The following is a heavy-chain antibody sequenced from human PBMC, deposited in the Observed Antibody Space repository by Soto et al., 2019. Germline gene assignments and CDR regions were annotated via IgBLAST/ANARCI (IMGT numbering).Heavy chain of an antibody. CDR2: ISGSGGST. D-gene: IGHD3-9*01. V-gene: IGHV3-23*01. Sequence: GGSLRLSCAASGFTFSSYAMSWVRQAPGKGLEWVSAISGSGGSTYYADSVKGRFTISRDNSKNTLYLQMNSLRAEDTAVYYCANPILNTIILRYFDWLPYRSIDYWGQGTLVTVSS. J-gene: IGHJ4*02. CDR1: GFTFSSYA. CDR3: ANPILNTIILRYFDWLPYRSIDY.